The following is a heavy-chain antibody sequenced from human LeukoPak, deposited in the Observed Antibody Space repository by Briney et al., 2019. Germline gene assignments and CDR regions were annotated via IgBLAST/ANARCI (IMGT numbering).Heavy chain of an antibody. D-gene: IGHD6-13*01. CDR3: AKVLQQLVHSDYYGMDV. J-gene: IGHJ6*02. CDR1: GFTFSSYA. V-gene: IGHV3-30-3*01. Sequence: PGGSLRLSCAASGFTFSSYAMHWVRQAPGKGLEWVAVISYDGSNKYYADSVKGRFTISRDNSKNTLYLQMNSLRAEDTAVYYCAKVLQQLVHSDYYGMDVWGQGTTVTVSS. CDR2: ISYDGSNK.